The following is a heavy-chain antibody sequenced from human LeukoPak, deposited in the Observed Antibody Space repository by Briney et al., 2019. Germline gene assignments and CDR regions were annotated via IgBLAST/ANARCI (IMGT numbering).Heavy chain of an antibody. CDR1: GYTFNIYA. V-gene: IGHV3-23*01. CDR3: AKGRGSSITYPFDY. CDR2: INYSGGST. D-gene: IGHD1-26*01. J-gene: IGHJ4*02. Sequence: GGSLRLSCAASGYTFNIYAMNWVRQAPGKGLEWVSVINYSGGSTYYADFVKGRFTISRDNSKDRLYLQMYSLRAEDTALYYCAKGRGSSITYPFDYWGLGTLVTVSS.